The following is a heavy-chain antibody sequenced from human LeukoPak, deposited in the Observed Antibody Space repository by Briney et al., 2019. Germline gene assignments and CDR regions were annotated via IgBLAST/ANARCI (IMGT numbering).Heavy chain of an antibody. CDR1: GGSFSGYY. Sequence: SETLSLTCAVYGGSFSGYYWSWIRQPPGKGLEWIGEINHSGSTNYNPSLKSRVTISVDTSKNQFSLKLNSVTAADTAVYYCARGGGVRFGSGWRPGAWFDPWGQGTLVIVSS. D-gene: IGHD6-19*01. CDR3: ARGGGVRFGSGWRPGAWFDP. V-gene: IGHV4-34*01. J-gene: IGHJ5*02. CDR2: INHSGST.